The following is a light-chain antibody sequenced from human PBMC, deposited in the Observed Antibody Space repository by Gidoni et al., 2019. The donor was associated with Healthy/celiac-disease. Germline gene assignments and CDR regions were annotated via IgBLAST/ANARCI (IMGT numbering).Light chain of an antibody. V-gene: IGKV1-5*01. CDR2: DAS. Sequence: DIQMTQSPSTLSASVGDRVTITCRASQSISSWSAWYQQKPGKAPKLLIYDASSLESGVPSRFSGSGSGTEFTLTISSLQPDDFATYYCQQYNSYWSTFGQGTRLEIK. CDR3: QQYNSYWST. J-gene: IGKJ5*01. CDR1: QSISSW.